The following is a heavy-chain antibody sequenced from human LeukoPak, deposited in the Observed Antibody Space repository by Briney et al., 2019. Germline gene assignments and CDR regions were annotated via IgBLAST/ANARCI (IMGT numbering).Heavy chain of an antibody. CDR2: ISSSSSTI. CDR1: GFTFSSYS. V-gene: IGHV3-48*04. J-gene: IGHJ6*02. D-gene: IGHD3-9*01. Sequence: GGSLRLSCAASGFTFSSYSMNWVRQAPGKGLEWVSYISSSSSTIYYADSVKGRFTISRDNAKNSLYLQMNSLRAEDTAVYYCARDRPYDILTGSNYGYYYYYGMDVWGQGTTVTVSS. CDR3: ARDRPYDILTGSNYGYYYYYGMDV.